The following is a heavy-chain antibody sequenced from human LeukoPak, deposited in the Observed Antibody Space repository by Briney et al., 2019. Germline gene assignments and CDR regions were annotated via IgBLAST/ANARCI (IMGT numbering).Heavy chain of an antibody. CDR3: ASTQKQQTAMVRGVVDY. D-gene: IGHD3-10*01. CDR1: GGSISSSSYY. J-gene: IGHJ4*02. V-gene: IGHV4-39*07. Sequence: PSETLSLTCTVSGGSISSSSYYWGWIRQPPGKGLEWIGSIYYSGSTYYNPSLKSRVTISVDTSKNQFSLKLSSVTAADTAVYYCASTQKQQTAMVRGVVDYWGQGTLVTVSS. CDR2: IYYSGST.